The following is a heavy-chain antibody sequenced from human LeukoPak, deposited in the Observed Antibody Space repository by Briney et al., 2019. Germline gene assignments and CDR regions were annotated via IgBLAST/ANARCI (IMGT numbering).Heavy chain of an antibody. J-gene: IGHJ4*02. CDR1: GGSISSYY. CDR2: IYYSGST. D-gene: IGHD6-13*01. CDR3: AREWVTLAAAGSWYTHFDY. Sequence: PSETLSLTCTVSGGSISSYYWSWIRQPPGKGLEWIGYIYYSGSTNYNPSLKSRVTISVDTSKNQFSLKLSSVTAADTAVYYCAREWVTLAAAGSWYTHFDYWGQGTLVTVSS. V-gene: IGHV4-59*01.